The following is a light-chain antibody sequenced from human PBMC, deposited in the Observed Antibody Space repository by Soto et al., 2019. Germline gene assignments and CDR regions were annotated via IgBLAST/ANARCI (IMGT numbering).Light chain of an antibody. CDR3: QEYGSSRT. CDR1: QSVRSRY. CDR2: ATS. J-gene: IGKJ1*01. Sequence: EIVLTQSPVTLSLSPGERVTLSCRASQSVRSRYLAWYQQKPGQAPRLLIYATSSRATGIPDRFSGSVSGTEFALTISILEPEDSAMYYCQEYGSSRTFGQGTNVDIK. V-gene: IGKV3-20*01.